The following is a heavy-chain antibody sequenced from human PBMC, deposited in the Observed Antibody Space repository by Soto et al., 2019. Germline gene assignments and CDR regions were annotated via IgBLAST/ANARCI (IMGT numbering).Heavy chain of an antibody. J-gene: IGHJ4*02. CDR1: GYTFTTYG. V-gene: IGHV1-18*01. CDR2: ISVHNGNT. CDR3: ARVGIRPNYDILTGYYNVMVY. Sequence: ASVKVSCKASGYTFTTYGISWVRQAPGQGLEWMGWISVHNGNTNYAQKLQGRITMTTDTSTSTAYMELRGLRSDDTAVYYCARVGIRPNYDILTGYYNVMVYWGQGTLVTVSS. D-gene: IGHD3-9*01.